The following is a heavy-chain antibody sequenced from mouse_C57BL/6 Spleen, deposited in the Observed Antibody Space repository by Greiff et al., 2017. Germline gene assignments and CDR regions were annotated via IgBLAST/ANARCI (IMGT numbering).Heavy chain of an antibody. V-gene: IGHV1-80*01. CDR3: ARSSSGYRWFAY. Sequence: VQLQQSGAELVKPGASVKISCKASGYAFSSYWMNWVKQRPGKGLEWIGQIYPGDGDTNYNGKFKGKATLTADKSSSTAYMQLSSLTSEDSAVYFCARSSSGYRWFAYWGQGTLVTVSA. D-gene: IGHD3-2*02. CDR2: IYPGDGDT. J-gene: IGHJ3*01. CDR1: GYAFSSYW.